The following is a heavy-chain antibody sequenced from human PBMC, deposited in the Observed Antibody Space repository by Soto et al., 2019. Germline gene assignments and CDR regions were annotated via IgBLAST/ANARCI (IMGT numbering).Heavy chain of an antibody. V-gene: IGHV4-59*01. J-gene: IGHJ6*02. CDR1: GDSISRYY. CDR3: ARDQGGEFLTGSGMDG. Sequence: QVQLQESGPGLVKPSETLSLTCTVSGDSISRYYWSWIRLSPGKGLEWIGYIYYSGETNYNPSVKSRVTISVDRTKNQFSLKLSSVTAADTAVYYCARDQGGEFLTGSGMDGWGQGTTVTVSS. D-gene: IGHD3-10*01. CDR2: IYYSGET.